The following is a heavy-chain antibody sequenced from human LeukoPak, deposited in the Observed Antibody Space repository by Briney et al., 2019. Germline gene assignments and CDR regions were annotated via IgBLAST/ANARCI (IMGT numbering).Heavy chain of an antibody. CDR3: ARVVSGSYYFDY. CDR1: GYTFIGYY. V-gene: IGHV1-2*06. Sequence: ASVKVSCKASGYTFIGYYTHWVRQAPGQGLEWMGQINPNSGGTNYAQKFQGRVTMTRDTSISTAYMELSRLRSDDTAVYYCARVVSGSYYFDYSGQGTLVTVSS. CDR2: INPNSGGT. J-gene: IGHJ4*02. D-gene: IGHD1-26*01.